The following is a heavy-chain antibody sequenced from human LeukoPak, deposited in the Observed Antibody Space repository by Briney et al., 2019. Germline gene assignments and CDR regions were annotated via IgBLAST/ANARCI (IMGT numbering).Heavy chain of an antibody. CDR1: GFTVSDSY. CDR2: IYGAGAT. J-gene: IGHJ4*02. Sequence: GGSLRLSCAASGFTVSDSYMSWVRQAPSMGLEWVSVIYGAGATYYADSVRGRFTISRDNSKNTLYLQMTSLRAEDTAFYYCATLLPASSHYFQYWGQGALVTVSS. CDR3: ATLLPASSHYFQY. V-gene: IGHV3-53*01. D-gene: IGHD2-15*01.